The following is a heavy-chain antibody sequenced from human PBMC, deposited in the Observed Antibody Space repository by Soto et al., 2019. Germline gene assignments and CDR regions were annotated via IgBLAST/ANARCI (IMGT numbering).Heavy chain of an antibody. J-gene: IGHJ4*02. V-gene: IGHV3-30*18. CDR1: GFTFRSYG. CDR3: AKDLRRYGDYHFDS. CDR2: SSYDGSIT. Sequence: QVQLVESGGGVVQPGRSLRLSCAASGFTFRSYGMHWVRQAPGKGLAWVALSSYDGSITYYADSVKGLFTISRDNSKNTLYLQMHSLTTEDTAVYYCAKDLRRYGDYHFDSWGQGTLVTVSS. D-gene: IGHD4-17*01.